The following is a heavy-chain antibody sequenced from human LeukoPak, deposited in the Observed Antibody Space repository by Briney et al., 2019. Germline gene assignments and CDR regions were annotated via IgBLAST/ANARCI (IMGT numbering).Heavy chain of an antibody. J-gene: IGHJ4*02. V-gene: IGHV4-59*01. CDR3: ARGGSSSGRIDY. Sequence: SEALSLTCTVSGGSISSYYWSWIRQPPGKGLEWIGYIYYSGSTNYNPSLKSRVTISVDTSKNQFSLKLSSVTAADTAVYYCARGGSSSGRIDYWGQGTLVTVSS. CDR1: GGSISSYY. CDR2: IYYSGST. D-gene: IGHD6-6*01.